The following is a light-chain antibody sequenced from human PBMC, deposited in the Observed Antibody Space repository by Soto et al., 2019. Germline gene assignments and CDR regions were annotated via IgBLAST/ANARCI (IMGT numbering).Light chain of an antibody. CDR2: EVS. CDR1: SSDVGSYNL. J-gene: IGLJ1*01. Sequence: QRALTQPVSGSGSPGQWITISCTETSSDVGSYNLVSWYQQHPGKAPKLMIYEVSKRPSGVSNRFSGSKSGNTASLTISGLQAEDEADYYCCSYAGSSTFYVFGTGTKVTVL. V-gene: IGLV2-23*02. CDR3: CSYAGSSTFYV.